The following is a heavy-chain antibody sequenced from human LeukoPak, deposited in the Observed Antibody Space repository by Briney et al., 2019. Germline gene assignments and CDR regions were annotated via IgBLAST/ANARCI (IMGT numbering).Heavy chain of an antibody. CDR3: AKVSHSSGYYYWDY. J-gene: IGHJ4*02. Sequence: GGSLRLSCAASGFTFSSHAMSWVRQAPGNGLEWVSGISGSGGSPNYADSVKGRFTISRDNSKNTLYLQMNSLRAEDTAVYYCAKVSHSSGYYYWDYWGQGILVTVSS. V-gene: IGHV3-23*01. D-gene: IGHD3-22*01. CDR2: ISGSGGSP. CDR1: GFTFSSHA.